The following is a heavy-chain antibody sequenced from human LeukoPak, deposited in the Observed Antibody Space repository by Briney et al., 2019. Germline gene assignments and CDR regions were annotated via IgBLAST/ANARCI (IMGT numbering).Heavy chain of an antibody. Sequence: PSETLSLTCAVYGGSFSGYYWGWIRQPPGKGLEWIGSIYHSGSTYYNPSLKSRVTISVDTSKNQFSLKLSSVTAADTAVYHCARDLRAYGSGSYYKNWGQGTLVTVSS. CDR2: IYHSGST. CDR1: GGSFSGYY. J-gene: IGHJ4*02. CDR3: ARDLRAYGSGSYYKN. V-gene: IGHV4-38-2*02. D-gene: IGHD3-10*01.